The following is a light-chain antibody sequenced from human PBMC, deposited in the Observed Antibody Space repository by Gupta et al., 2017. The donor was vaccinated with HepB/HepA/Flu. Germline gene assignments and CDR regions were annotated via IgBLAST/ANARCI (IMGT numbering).Light chain of an antibody. V-gene: IGLV2-8*01. CDR2: EVS. CDR1: RSDVGGYNY. Sequence: QSVLTQPSSASGSPGQSVTISCTGTRSDVGGYNYVSWYQQHPGKAPKLMIYEVSKRPSGVPDRFSGSKSGNTASLTLSGLQAEDEADYYCRSYAGSNNYVVFGGGTKLTVL. J-gene: IGLJ2*01. CDR3: RSYAGSNNYVV.